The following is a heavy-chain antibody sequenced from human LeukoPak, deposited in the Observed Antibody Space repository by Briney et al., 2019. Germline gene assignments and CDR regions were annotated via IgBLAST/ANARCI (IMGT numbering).Heavy chain of an antibody. J-gene: IGHJ4*02. Sequence: ASVKVSCKASGYTFTGYYMHWVRQAPGQGLEWMGWINPNSGGTNYAQKFQGRVTMTRDTSISTAYMELSRLRSDDTAVYYCARAGLIRAAAGTKFDYWGQGTLVTVSS. CDR2: INPNSGGT. V-gene: IGHV1-2*02. CDR3: ARAGLIRAAAGTKFDY. CDR1: GYTFTGYY. D-gene: IGHD6-13*01.